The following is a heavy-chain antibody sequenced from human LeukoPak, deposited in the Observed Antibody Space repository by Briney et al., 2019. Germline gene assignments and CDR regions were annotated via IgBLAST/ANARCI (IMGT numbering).Heavy chain of an antibody. D-gene: IGHD2-15*01. J-gene: IGHJ5*02. CDR3: ILYCSGGSCYSGWFDP. CDR2: INDSGST. Sequence: SETLSLTCAVYGGSLSGYYWSWLRQSPGKGLEWIGEINDSGSTNYNPPLKSRVTISVDTSKNQFSLKLTSVTAADTAVYYCILYCSGGSCYSGWFDPWGQGTLVTVSS. V-gene: IGHV4-34*01. CDR1: GGSLSGYY.